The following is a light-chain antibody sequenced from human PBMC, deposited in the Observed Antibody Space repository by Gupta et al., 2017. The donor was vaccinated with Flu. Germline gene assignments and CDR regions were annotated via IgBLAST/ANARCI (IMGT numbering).Light chain of an antibody. CDR3: QQYNTRPLT. V-gene: IGKV3-15*01. CDR1: QSVGSD. Sequence: GERSALSCRASQSVGSDLAWYQQTPGQAPKLLIYGASTRATGIPARFSGSGSGTEFTLTISSLHSEDFAVYHCQQYNTRPLTFGGGTKVAIK. J-gene: IGKJ4*01. CDR2: GAS.